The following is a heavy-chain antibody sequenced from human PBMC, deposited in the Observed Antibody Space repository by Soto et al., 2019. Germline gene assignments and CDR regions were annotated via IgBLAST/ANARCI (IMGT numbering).Heavy chain of an antibody. J-gene: IGHJ1*01. CDR1: GFTFSSYA. V-gene: IGHV3-23*01. D-gene: IGHD2-15*01. CDR3: AKDSIVVVVAATFTEYFQH. CDR2: ISGSGGST. Sequence: EVQLLESGGGLVQPGGSLRLSCAASGFTFSSYAMSWVRQAPGKGLEWVSAISGSGGSTYYADSVKGRFTISRDNSKNTLYLQMNSLRAEDTAVYNCAKDSIVVVVAATFTEYFQHWGQGTLVTVSS.